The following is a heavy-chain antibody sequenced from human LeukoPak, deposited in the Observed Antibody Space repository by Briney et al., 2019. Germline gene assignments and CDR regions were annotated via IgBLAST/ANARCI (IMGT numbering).Heavy chain of an antibody. CDR2: INHSGST. CDR1: GGSFSGYY. J-gene: IGHJ4*02. Sequence: TLSETLSLTCAVYGGSFSGYYWSWIRQPPGKGLEWIGEINHSGSTNYNPSLKSRVTISVDTSKNQFSLKLSSVTAADTAVYYCARDSSGYGHFDSWGQGTLVTVSS. V-gene: IGHV4-34*01. CDR3: ARDSSGYGHFDS. D-gene: IGHD5-12*01.